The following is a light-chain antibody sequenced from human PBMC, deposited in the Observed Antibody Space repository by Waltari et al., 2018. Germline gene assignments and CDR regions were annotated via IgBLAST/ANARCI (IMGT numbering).Light chain of an antibody. Sequence: QSALTQPASVSGSPGQSITISCTGTSSDVGGYNYVSGYQQHPGKAPKLMIYDVTKRPSGVSTRFSGSKSGNTASLTISGLQAEDEADYYCSSFTSSSTLRVFGGGTKLTVL. CDR3: SSFTSSSTLRV. CDR2: DVT. CDR1: SSDVGGYNY. J-gene: IGLJ3*02. V-gene: IGLV2-14*01.